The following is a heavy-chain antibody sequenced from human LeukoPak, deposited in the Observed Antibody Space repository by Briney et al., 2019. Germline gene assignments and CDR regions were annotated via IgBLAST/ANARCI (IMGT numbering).Heavy chain of an antibody. V-gene: IGHV3-48*01. D-gene: IGHD6-13*01. CDR3: TREAAAGIDY. Sequence: GGSLRLSCVASGFNLRNYGLNWVRQAPGQGLQWVSYISASGTTIYYTDSVKGRFTISRDNAKNSLYLQMNSLRAEDTAVYFCTREAAAGIDYWGQGTLVTVSS. CDR2: ISASGTTI. J-gene: IGHJ4*02. CDR1: GFNLRNYG.